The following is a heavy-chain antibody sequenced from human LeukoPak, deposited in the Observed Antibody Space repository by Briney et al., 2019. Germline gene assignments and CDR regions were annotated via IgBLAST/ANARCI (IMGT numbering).Heavy chain of an antibody. CDR3: AREADSSGYYFDY. D-gene: IGHD3-22*01. CDR2: IYYSGST. V-gene: IGHV4-30-4*01. Sequence: PSQTLSLTCTVSGGSISSGDYYWSWIRQPPGKGLEWIGYIYYSGSTYYNPSLKSRVTISVDTSKNQFSLKLSSVTAADTAVYYCAREADSSGYYFDYWGQGTLVTVSS. CDR1: GGSISSGDYY. J-gene: IGHJ4*02.